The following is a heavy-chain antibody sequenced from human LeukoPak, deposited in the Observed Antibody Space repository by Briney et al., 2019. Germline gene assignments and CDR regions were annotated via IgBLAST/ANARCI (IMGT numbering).Heavy chain of an antibody. CDR1: GAAFTILA. CDR2: IGGDGTIT. D-gene: IGHD5-24*01. CDR3: ATGYNHYYDY. J-gene: IGHJ4*02. V-gene: IGHV3-64*02. Sequence: GGSLRLSCAVSGAAFTILAMHWIRQCPGKELEFVSAIGGDGTITHYGVSVRGRFMITRDNSKNTMYLQMGGLRPEDTAVYFCATGYNHYYDYWGQGIQVTVSS.